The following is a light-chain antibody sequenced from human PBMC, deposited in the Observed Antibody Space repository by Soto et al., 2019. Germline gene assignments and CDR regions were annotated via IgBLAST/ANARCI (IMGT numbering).Light chain of an antibody. CDR2: SNN. Sequence: QSVLTQPPSASGTPAQRVTFSCSGSSSNIGSNTVNWYQQLPGTAPKLLIYSNNQRSSGVPDRFSGSKSGTSASLAISGLQSEDEADYYCAAWDDSLNGYVFGTGTKVTVL. V-gene: IGLV1-44*01. CDR3: AAWDDSLNGYV. CDR1: SSNIGSNT. J-gene: IGLJ1*01.